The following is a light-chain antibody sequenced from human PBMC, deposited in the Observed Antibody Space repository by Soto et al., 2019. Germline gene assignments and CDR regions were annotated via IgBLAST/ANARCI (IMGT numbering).Light chain of an antibody. J-gene: IGKJ1*01. CDR2: GAS. V-gene: IGKV3-20*01. CDR3: QQYSVYWT. Sequence: EIVLTQSPGTLSLSTGERATLSCRASQSVSSSYLAWYQQKPGQAPRLLIYGASSRATGIPDRFSGSGSGTDFTLTINSLQPDDFATYYCQQYSVYWTFGQGTKVDIK. CDR1: QSVSSSY.